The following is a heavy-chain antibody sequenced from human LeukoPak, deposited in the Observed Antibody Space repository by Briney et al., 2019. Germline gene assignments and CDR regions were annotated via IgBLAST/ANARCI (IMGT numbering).Heavy chain of an antibody. Sequence: ASVNLTLKASAYTFTGCYMHWVRQPHGQGLEWMGWINPNSGGRNYDYKFQGRVTMTRETSISTTYMELSRVRSYYTAVYYGTTGVSWNPSGPWGQGTLVTVSS. V-gene: IGHV1-2*02. CDR1: AYTFTGCY. CDR2: INPNSGGR. D-gene: IGHD1-1*01. J-gene: IGHJ5*02. CDR3: TTGVSWNPSGP.